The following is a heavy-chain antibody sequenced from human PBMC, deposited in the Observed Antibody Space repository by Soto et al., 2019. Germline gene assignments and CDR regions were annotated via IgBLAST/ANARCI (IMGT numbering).Heavy chain of an antibody. CDR2: IRYDGSNN. V-gene: IGHV3-33*01. Sequence: QVQLVESGGGVVQPGRSLRLSCAASGFTFSSYGMHWVRQAPGKGLEWGAVIRYDGSNNYYADSVKGRFTISRDNSKNPLYLQMKILRAEDTAVYYCARDCSSTSGGGYYFDYWGQGTLVTVSS. J-gene: IGHJ4*02. D-gene: IGHD2-2*01. CDR1: GFTFSSYG. CDR3: ARDCSSTSGGGYYFDY.